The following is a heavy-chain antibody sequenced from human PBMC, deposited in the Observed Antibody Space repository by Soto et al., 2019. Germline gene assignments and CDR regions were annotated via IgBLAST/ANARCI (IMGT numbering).Heavy chain of an antibody. CDR2: ISDTGENT. CDR3: AKDRGGSYYSFDY. J-gene: IGHJ4*01. D-gene: IGHD1-26*01. Sequence: GGSLRLSCAASGLTFSSYAMRWVRQAPGKGLEWVSAISDTGENTFYADSVKGRFTISRDNSKNTLFLQMNSLRAEDTAVYYCAKDRGGSYYSFDYWGRATLVTVSS. V-gene: IGHV3-23*01. CDR1: GLTFSSYA.